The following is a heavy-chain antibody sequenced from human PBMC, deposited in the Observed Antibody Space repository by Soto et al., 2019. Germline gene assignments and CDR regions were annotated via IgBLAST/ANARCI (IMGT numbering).Heavy chain of an antibody. J-gene: IGHJ6*02. CDR3: AKDSPSRTPAFYYYYGMDV. Sequence: GSLRLSCAASGFTFSSYGMHWVRQAPGKGLEWVAVISYDGSNKYYADSVKGRFTISRDNSKNTLYLQMNSLRAEDTAVYYCAKDSPSRTPAFYYYYGMDVWGQGTTVTVSS. D-gene: IGHD2-2*01. V-gene: IGHV3-30*18. CDR2: ISYDGSNK. CDR1: GFTFSSYG.